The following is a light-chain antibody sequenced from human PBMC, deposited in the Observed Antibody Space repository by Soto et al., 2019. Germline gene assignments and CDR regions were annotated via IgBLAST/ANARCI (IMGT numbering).Light chain of an antibody. J-gene: IGKJ4*01. CDR3: QQYGSSPLT. Sequence: EIVLTQSPGTLSLSPGERATLSCRASQIVSSNYLAWYQQKPGQTPKVLIYRASTRATGIPDRFSGSGSGTDFTLTISRLEAEDFAVYYCQQYGSSPLTFGGGTKVDIK. V-gene: IGKV3-20*01. CDR2: RAS. CDR1: QIVSSNY.